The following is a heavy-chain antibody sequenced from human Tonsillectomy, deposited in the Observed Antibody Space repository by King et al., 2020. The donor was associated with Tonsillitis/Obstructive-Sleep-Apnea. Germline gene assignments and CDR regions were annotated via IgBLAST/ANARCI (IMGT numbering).Heavy chain of an antibody. CDR3: ARDPTDYYASANYYFDY. J-gene: IGHJ4*02. V-gene: IGHV3-11*05. D-gene: IGHD3-10*01. Sequence: QLVESGGGLVKPGGSLRLSCAASGFTFSDFYMSWIRQAPGKGLEWVSYISSSSSYTSYADSVKGRFTISRDNAKNSLYLQMNSLRAEDTAVYYCARDPTDYYASANYYFDYWGQGTLVTVSS. CDR1: GFTFSDFY. CDR2: ISSSSSYT.